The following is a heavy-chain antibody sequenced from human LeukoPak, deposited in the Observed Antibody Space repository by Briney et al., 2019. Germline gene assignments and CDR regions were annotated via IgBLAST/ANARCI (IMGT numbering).Heavy chain of an antibody. CDR1: GYTFTSYG. D-gene: IGHD3-16*02. CDR3: ARDLREYDYVWGSYLLGY. V-gene: IGHV1-18*01. J-gene: IGHJ4*02. CDR2: ISAYNGNT. Sequence: ASVKVSCKASGYTFTSYGISWVRQAPGQGLEWMGWISAYNGNTNYAQKLQGRVTMTTDTSTSTAYMELRSLRAEDTAVYYCARDLREYDYVWGSYLLGYWGQGTLVTVSS.